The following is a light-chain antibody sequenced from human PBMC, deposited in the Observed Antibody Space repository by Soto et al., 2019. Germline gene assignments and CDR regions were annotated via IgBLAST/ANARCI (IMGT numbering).Light chain of an antibody. CDR3: GTWDSSLSAGV. J-gene: IGLJ2*01. CDR2: DNN. Sequence: QSVLTQPPSVSAAPGQKVTISCSGSSSNIGNNYVSWYQQLPGTAPKLLIYDNNKRTTGIPDRFSGSKSGTSATLGITGPQTGDEADYYCGTWDSSLSAGVFGGGTKLTVL. V-gene: IGLV1-51*01. CDR1: SSNIGNNY.